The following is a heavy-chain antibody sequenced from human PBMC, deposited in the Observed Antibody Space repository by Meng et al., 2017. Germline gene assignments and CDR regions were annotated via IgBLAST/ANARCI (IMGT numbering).Heavy chain of an antibody. J-gene: IGHJ4*02. CDR2: INSYSDGGTT. Sequence: VQCVGSGGCLVKPGGSLRLSCVASGFRVTDAWMSWVRQAPGKGLEWVGRINSYSDGGTTDYAAPVKGRFTISRDDSKNTLYLQMNSLITEDTAVYFCATGAAAADHWGQGTLVTVSS. V-gene: IGHV3-15*01. D-gene: IGHD6-13*01. CDR1: GFRVTDAW. CDR3: ATGAAAADH.